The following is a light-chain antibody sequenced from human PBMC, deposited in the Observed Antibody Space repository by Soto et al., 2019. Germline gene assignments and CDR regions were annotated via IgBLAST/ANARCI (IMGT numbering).Light chain of an antibody. J-gene: IGKJ1*01. Sequence: AIRMTQSPSSLSASTGDRVTITCRASQGISSYLAWYQQKPGKAPKLLIYAASTLQSGVPSRFSGSGSGTGFTLTIISLQPEDFATYFCQQSYNTPWTFGQGTKV. CDR3: QQSYNTPWT. CDR2: AAS. CDR1: QGISSY. V-gene: IGKV1-8*01.